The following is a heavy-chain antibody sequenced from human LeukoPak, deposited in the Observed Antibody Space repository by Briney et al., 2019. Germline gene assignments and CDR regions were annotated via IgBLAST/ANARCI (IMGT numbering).Heavy chain of an antibody. J-gene: IGHJ3*02. V-gene: IGHV3-20*04. Sequence: PGGSLRLSCAASGFTFDNHGMSWVRQAPGKGLEWVSGINWNGGSTGYADSVKGRFTISRDNAKNSLYLQMNSLRAEDTALYYCARIDTYYYDSSGYYSAFDIWGQGTIVTVSS. CDR3: ARIDTYYYDSSGYYSAFDI. D-gene: IGHD3-22*01. CDR2: INWNGGST. CDR1: GFTFDNHG.